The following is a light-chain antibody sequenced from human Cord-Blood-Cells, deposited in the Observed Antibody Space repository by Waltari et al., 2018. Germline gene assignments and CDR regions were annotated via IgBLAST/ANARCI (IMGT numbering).Light chain of an antibody. CDR2: AAS. V-gene: IGKV1-8*01. J-gene: IGKJ4*02. CDR1: QSMSSY. Sequence: AIRMTQSPSSFSASTGDRVTITCRASQSMSSYLAWYQQKPGKARKLLIYAASTLQSGVPSRVSGSASATDLTLTISCLQSEDIATYRCLQYYSYPHTFGGGTKEEI. CDR3: LQYYSYPHT.